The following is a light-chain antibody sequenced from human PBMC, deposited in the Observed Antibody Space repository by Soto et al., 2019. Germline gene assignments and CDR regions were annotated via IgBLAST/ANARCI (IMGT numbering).Light chain of an antibody. J-gene: IGKJ1*01. V-gene: IGKV1-8*01. CDR3: QQFYNYPRT. CDR2: EAS. Sequence: AIRMTQSPSSFSASTGDRVSITRPATQDIGTYSAWYQKLPGTAPKLLIYEASTVPTVVPTRFSGSASGTDFPLTISYLQSEDFGTYCCQQFYNYPRTFGQGTQVDI. CDR1: QDIGTY.